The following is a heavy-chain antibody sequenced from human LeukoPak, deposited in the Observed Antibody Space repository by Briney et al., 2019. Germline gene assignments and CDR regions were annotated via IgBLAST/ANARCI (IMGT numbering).Heavy chain of an antibody. CDR3: ARRDVVVPAGPFDY. D-gene: IGHD2-2*01. Sequence: PSETLSLTCTVSGGSISSGDYYWSWIRQPPGKGLEWIGYIYHSGSTYYNPSLKSRVTISVDTSKNQFSLKLSSVTAADTAVYYCARRDVVVPAGPFDYWGQGTLVTVSS. CDR1: GGSISSGDYY. J-gene: IGHJ4*02. V-gene: IGHV4-30-2*03. CDR2: IYHSGST.